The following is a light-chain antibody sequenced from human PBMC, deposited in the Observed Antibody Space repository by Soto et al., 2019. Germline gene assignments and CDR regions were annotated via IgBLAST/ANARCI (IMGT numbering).Light chain of an antibody. Sequence: EIVFTQSPGTMSVSRWERATLSCMASQSVSSSYLAGYQQKPGQAPRLLIYGASSRATGIPDRFSGSGSGTDFTLTISRLETEDFAVYYCQHYNNWPPWTFGQGTKVDIK. CDR2: GAS. J-gene: IGKJ1*01. CDR3: QHYNNWPPWT. CDR1: QSVSSSY. V-gene: IGKV3-20*01.